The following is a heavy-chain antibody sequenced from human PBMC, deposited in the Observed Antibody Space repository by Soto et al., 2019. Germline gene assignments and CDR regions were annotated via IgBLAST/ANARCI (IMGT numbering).Heavy chain of an antibody. CDR3: ASTGYSSGWYGSWFDP. CDR2: ISSSGSTI. Sequence: EVRLVESGGGLVQPGGSLRLSCAASGFTFSSYEMNWVRQAPGKGLEWVSYISSSGSTIYYADSVKGRFTISRDNAKNSLYLQMNSLRAEDTAVYYCASTGYSSGWYGSWFDPWGQGTLVTVSS. CDR1: GFTFSSYE. J-gene: IGHJ5*02. D-gene: IGHD6-19*01. V-gene: IGHV3-48*03.